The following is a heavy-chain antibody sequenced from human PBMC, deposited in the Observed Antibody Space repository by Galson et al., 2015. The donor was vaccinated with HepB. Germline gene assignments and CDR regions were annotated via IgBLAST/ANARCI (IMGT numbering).Heavy chain of an antibody. J-gene: IGHJ5*02. CDR2: IIPIFGTA. V-gene: IGHV1-69*13. CDR3: ASGEGSSSWYWGWFDP. Sequence: SVKVSCKASGGTFSSYAISWVRQAPGQGLEWMGGIIPIFGTANYAQKFQGRVTITADESTSTAYMELSSLRSEDTAVYYCASGEGSSSWYWGWFDPWGQGTLVTVSS. CDR1: GGTFSSYA. D-gene: IGHD6-13*01.